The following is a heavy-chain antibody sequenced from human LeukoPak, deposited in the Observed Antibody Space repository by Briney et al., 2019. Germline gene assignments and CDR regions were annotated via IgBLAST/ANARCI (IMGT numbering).Heavy chain of an antibody. CDR3: ARGVQLKRYLGYYSNRDV. CDR1: GGTFGSYA. D-gene: IGHD1-1*01. J-gene: IGHJ6*03. CDR2: IIPIFGTA. Sequence: ASVKVSCKXSGGTFGSYAISWVRQAPGQGLEWMGRIIPIFGTANYTQKFQGRVTITTDESTSTAYMELSSLRSEDTAVYYGARGVQLKRYLGYYSNRDVWAKGPRSPSP. V-gene: IGHV1-69*05.